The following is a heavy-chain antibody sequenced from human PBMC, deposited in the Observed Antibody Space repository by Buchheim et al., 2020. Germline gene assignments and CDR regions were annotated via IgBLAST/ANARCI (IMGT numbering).Heavy chain of an antibody. CDR1: GFTFNKAW. CDR3: TTGPGIQLA. CDR2: FRSQADGGTT. J-gene: IGHJ4*02. V-gene: IGHV3-15*01. D-gene: IGHD1-1*01. Sequence: EVQLVESGGGLVKPGGSLRLSCAASGFTFNKAWMNWVRQTPGKALEWVGHFRSQADGGTTDYAARVKGRFTVSRNDSQEMFYLQMNNLKTEDTALYYCTTGPGIQLAWGQGT.